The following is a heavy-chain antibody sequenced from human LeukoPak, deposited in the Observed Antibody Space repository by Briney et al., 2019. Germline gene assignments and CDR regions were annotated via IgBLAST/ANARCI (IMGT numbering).Heavy chain of an antibody. CDR1: GFSFSSYW. CDR2: INSDGSTT. V-gene: IGHV3-74*01. D-gene: IGHD4-11*01. J-gene: IGHJ3*02. Sequence: GGSLRLSCAASGFSFSSYWMHWVRQAPGKGLVWVARINSDGSTTNYANYVKGRFTISRDNAKNTLCLQMNSLRAEDTAVYYCAKDPESDHSNYGITFDIWGQGTMVTVSS. CDR3: AKDPESDHSNYGITFDI.